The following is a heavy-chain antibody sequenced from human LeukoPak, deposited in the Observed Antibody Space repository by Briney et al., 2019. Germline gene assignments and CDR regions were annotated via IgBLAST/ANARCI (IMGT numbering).Heavy chain of an antibody. Sequence: ASVKVSCKASGYTFTSYGISWVRQAPGQGLEWMGWTSAYNGNTNYAQKLQGRVTMTTDTSTSTAYMELRSLRSDDTAVYYCARDSDGERVSWFDPWGQGTLVTVSS. CDR1: GYTFTSYG. CDR2: TSAYNGNT. V-gene: IGHV1-18*04. J-gene: IGHJ5*02. CDR3: ARDSDGERVSWFDP. D-gene: IGHD5-24*01.